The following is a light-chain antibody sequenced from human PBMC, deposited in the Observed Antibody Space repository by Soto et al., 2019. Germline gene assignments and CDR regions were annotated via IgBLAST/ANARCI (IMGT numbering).Light chain of an antibody. CDR1: QSVSSSY. Sequence: EIVLTQSPGILSLSPGERATLSCRASQSVSSSYLAWYQQKPGQAPRLLIYGASNRATGIPDRFSASGSKTNFTLTHSILHLGDLAVYYCRLYASSPPYTFAQGSKLEIK. CDR3: RLYASSPPYT. V-gene: IGKV3-20*01. J-gene: IGKJ2*01. CDR2: GAS.